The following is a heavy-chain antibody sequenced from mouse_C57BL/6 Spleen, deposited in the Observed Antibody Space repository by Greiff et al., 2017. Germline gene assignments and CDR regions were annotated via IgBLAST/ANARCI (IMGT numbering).Heavy chain of an antibody. V-gene: IGHV1-53*01. CDR2: INPSNGGT. CDR1: GYTFTSYW. J-gene: IGHJ1*03. Sequence: QVQLKQPGTELVKPGASVKLSCKASGYTFTSYWMHWVKPRPGQGLEWIGNINPSNGGTNYNEKFKSKATLTVDKSSSTAYMQLSSLTSEDSAVYYCARGVTTVVARYWYFDVWGTGTTVTVSS. CDR3: ARGVTTVVARYWYFDV. D-gene: IGHD1-1*01.